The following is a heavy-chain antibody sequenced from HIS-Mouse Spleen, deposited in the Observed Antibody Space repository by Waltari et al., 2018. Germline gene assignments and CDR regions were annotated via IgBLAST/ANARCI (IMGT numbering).Heavy chain of an antibody. CDR2: IYSGGST. CDR1: GFPVSSNY. V-gene: IGHV3-53*01. J-gene: IGHJ4*02. D-gene: IGHD3-10*01. CDR3: AKDRDGSGSYSDY. Sequence: EVQLVESGGGLIQPGGSLRLSCAASGFPVSSNYMRWVRQAPGKGLEWVSVIYSGGSTYYADSVKGRFTISRDNSKNSLYLQMNSLRAEDTALYYCAKDRDGSGSYSDYWGQGTLVTVSS.